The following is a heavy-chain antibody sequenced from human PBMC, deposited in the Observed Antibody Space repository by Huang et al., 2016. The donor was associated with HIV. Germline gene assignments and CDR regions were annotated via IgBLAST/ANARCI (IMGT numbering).Heavy chain of an antibody. V-gene: IGHV3-74*01. CDR3: ARGSRQGKYYYGSGTAY. CDR1: GFTFSSYW. Sequence: EVQLVESGGGLVQPGGSLRLSCAASGFTFSSYWMHWVRQVPGKGLVLVSHMKSDGSSTSYADSVKGRFTISRDNAKNTLYLQMNSLRAEDTAVYYCARGSRQGKYYYGSGTAYWGQGTLVTVSS. J-gene: IGHJ4*02. D-gene: IGHD3-10*01. CDR2: MKSDGSST.